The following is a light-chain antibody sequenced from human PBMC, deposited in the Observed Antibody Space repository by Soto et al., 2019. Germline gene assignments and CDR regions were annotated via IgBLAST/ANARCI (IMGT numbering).Light chain of an antibody. CDR1: SSDVGGYQY. V-gene: IGLV2-14*03. Sequence: QSVLTQPASVSGSPGQSIAISCTGSSSDVGGYQYVSWYQQHPGKAPKLMIYDASHRPSGVSDRFSGSKSGNTASLTISGLQSEDEADYYCSSFTTSNSYVFGTGTKVTVL. CDR2: DAS. J-gene: IGLJ1*01. CDR3: SSFTTSNSYV.